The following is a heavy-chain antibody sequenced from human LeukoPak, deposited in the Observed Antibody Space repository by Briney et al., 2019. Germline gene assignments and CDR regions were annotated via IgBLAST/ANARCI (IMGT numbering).Heavy chain of an antibody. CDR1: GFTFSSYA. Sequence: GGSLRLSCTASGFTFSSYAMSWVRQAPGKGLEWVSVMSGNGGTTYYADSVKGRFTVSRDNAKNTLYLQMNSLRAEDTAVYYCANPNSSGFYFSIRFDYWGQGTLVTVSS. V-gene: IGHV3-23*01. D-gene: IGHD3-22*01. CDR2: MSGNGGTT. CDR3: ANPNSSGFYFSIRFDY. J-gene: IGHJ4*02.